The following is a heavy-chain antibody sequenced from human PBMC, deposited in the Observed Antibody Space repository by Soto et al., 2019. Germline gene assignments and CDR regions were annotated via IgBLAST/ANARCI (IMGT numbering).Heavy chain of an antibody. V-gene: IGHV1-46*01. CDR3: ARGPSLEWLLYGSVYYYYGMDV. Sequence: GASVKVSCKASGYTFTSYYMHWVRQAPGQGLEWMGIINPSGGSTSYAQKFQGRVTMTRDTSTSTVYMELSSLRSEDTAVYYCARGPSLEWLLYGSVYYYYGMDVWGQGTTVTVSS. CDR1: GYTFTSYY. CDR2: INPSGGST. J-gene: IGHJ6*02. D-gene: IGHD3-3*01.